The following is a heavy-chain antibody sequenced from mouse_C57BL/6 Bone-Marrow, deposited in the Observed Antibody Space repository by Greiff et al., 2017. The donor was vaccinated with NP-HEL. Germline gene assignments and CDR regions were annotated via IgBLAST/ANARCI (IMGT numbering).Heavy chain of an antibody. CDR2: ISSGGSYT. D-gene: IGHD1-1*01. J-gene: IGHJ2*01. CDR1: GFTFSSYG. V-gene: IGHV5-6*02. Sequence: DVKLVESGGDLVKPGGSLKLSCAASGFTFSSYGMSWVRQTPDKRLEWVATISSGGSYTYYPDSVKGRFTISRDNAKNTLYLQMSSLKSEDTAMYYCARHYYGSSYQDYWGQGTTLTVSS. CDR3: ARHYYGSSYQDY.